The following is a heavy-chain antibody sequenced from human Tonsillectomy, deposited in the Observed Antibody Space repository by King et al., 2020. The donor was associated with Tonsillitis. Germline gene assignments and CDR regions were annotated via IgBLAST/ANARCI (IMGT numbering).Heavy chain of an antibody. CDR3: ARGDDY. CDR1: GFTFSHYG. CDR2: ILYDGSNK. V-gene: IGHV3-33*05. Sequence: VQLVESGGGVVQPGRSLRLSCAASGFTFSHYGMHWVRQAPGKGLEWVAVILYDGSNKYSAESVKGRFTISRDNSENMLYLQMNSLTAEDTAVYYCARGDDYWGQGTLVTVSS. J-gene: IGHJ4*02.